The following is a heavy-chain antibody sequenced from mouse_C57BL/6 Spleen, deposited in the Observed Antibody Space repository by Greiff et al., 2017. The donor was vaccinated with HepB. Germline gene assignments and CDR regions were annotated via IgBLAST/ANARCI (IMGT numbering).Heavy chain of an antibody. Sequence: VKLVESGAELVKPGASVKLSCKASGYTFTEYTIHWVKQRSGQGLEWIGWFYPGSGSIKYNEKFKDKATLTADKSSSTVYMELSRLTSEDSAVYFCARHEGYYGAFAYWGQGTLVTVSA. CDR2: FYPGSGSI. D-gene: IGHD1-2*01. J-gene: IGHJ3*01. V-gene: IGHV1-62-2*01. CDR1: GYTFTEYT. CDR3: ARHEGYYGAFAY.